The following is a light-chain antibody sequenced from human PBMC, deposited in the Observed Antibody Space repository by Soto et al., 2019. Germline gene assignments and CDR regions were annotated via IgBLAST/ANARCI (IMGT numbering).Light chain of an antibody. V-gene: IGKV3-11*01. J-gene: IGKJ3*01. Sequence: IVLTQSPATLSLSPGERATLSCRASQSVSSYLAWYQQKPGQAPRLLIYDASNRATGIPARFSGSGSGTDFTLTISSLEPEDFSVYDCKQPGLTFGPGTKVDIK. CDR1: QSVSSY. CDR3: KQPGLT. CDR2: DAS.